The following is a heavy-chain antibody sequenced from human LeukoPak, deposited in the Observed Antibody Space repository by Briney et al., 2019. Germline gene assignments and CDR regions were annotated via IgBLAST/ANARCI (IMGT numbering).Heavy chain of an antibody. J-gene: IGHJ6*03. CDR2: IKAYNGRT. CDR3: ARWGLVAPGMYYYYYMDV. CDR1: RYTFKKYV. D-gene: IGHD2-2*01. V-gene: IGHV1-18*01. Sequence: GTVKVSRKASRYTFKKYVLSWVRPATGQGLEWMGWIKAYNGRTFYAQKCQGTATMTIDTSTNTGYMELGSLEYGDTAVYYWARWGLVAPGMYYYYYMDVWGKGTTVTVSS.